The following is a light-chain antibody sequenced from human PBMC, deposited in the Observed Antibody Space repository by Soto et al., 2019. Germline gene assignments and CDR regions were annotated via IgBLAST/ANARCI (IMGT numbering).Light chain of an antibody. CDR2: GVS. Sequence: EIVLTQSPGTLSLSPGERATLSCRASQSIRSSYLAWYQQKPGQTPRLLIYGVSTRATGIPDRFSGSGSGTDCTLAISILEPEDFAVYYCQQYGSSIRTFGQGTKVEIK. V-gene: IGKV3-20*01. CDR3: QQYGSSIRT. J-gene: IGKJ1*01. CDR1: QSIRSSY.